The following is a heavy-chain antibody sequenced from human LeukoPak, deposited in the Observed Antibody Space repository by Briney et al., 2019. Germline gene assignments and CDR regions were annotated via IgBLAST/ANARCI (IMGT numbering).Heavy chain of an antibody. J-gene: IGHJ4*02. Sequence: GRSLRLSCAAPGFAFSSYAMHWVRQAPGKGLEWVALIWYDGSNKYYADSVKGRFTISRDNSKNTLYLQMNNLRAEDTAVYYCAREMYGSGLYYFDYWGQGTLVTVSS. CDR3: AREMYGSGLYYFDY. V-gene: IGHV3-33*01. CDR2: IWYDGSNK. CDR1: GFAFSSYA. D-gene: IGHD3-10*01.